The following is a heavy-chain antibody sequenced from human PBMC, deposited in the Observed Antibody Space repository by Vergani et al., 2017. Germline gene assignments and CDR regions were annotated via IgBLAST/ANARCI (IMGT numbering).Heavy chain of an antibody. Sequence: QVQLQESGPGLVKPSQTLSLTCTVSGGSISSGSYYWSWIRQPAGKGLEWIGRIYTSGSTNYNPSLKSRVTMSVDTSKNQFSLKLSSVTAADTAVYYCARAAAGRGHFYYWGQGTLVTVSS. CDR1: GGSISSGSYY. D-gene: IGHD6-13*01. CDR2: IYTSGST. CDR3: ARAAAGRGHFYY. V-gene: IGHV4-61*02. J-gene: IGHJ4*02.